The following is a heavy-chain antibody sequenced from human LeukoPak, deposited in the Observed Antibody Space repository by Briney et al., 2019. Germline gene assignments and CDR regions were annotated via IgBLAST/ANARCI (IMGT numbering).Heavy chain of an antibody. V-gene: IGHV4-38-2*01. D-gene: IGHD3-3*01. J-gene: IGHJ4*02. CDR2: IYHSGST. CDR1: AYSISRGYY. Sequence: PSETLSLTFAVSAYSISRGYYWVGIRQPPGKGLEWIGGIYHSGSTYYNPSLKSRVTISVDTSKNKFSLKLSSVTAADTAVYYCARWSTTIFGTVVRYFDYWGQGTLVTVSS. CDR3: ARWSTTIFGTVVRYFDY.